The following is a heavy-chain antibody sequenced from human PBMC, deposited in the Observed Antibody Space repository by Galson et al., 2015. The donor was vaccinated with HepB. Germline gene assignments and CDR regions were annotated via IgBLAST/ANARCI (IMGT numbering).Heavy chain of an antibody. Sequence: SLRLSCAASGFTFSNYAMSWVRQAPGKGLEWVSTISDSGGGTNYADSVKGRFTISRDSSKNTLDLQMSSLRAEDTAVYYCARSLRAELGTGAFDVWGQGTMVTVSS. V-gene: IGHV3-23*01. CDR2: ISDSGGGT. D-gene: IGHD6-13*01. CDR3: ARSLRAELGTGAFDV. J-gene: IGHJ3*01. CDR1: GFTFSNYA.